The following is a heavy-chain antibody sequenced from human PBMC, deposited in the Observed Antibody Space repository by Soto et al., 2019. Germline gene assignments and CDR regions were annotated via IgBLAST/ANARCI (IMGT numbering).Heavy chain of an antibody. V-gene: IGHV4-39*01. CDR2: IYYSGST. Sequence: SETLSLTCTVSGGSISSSSYYWGWIRQPPGKGLEWIGSIYYSGSTYYNPSLKSRVTISVDTSKNQFSLKLSSVTAADTAVYYCARWLNSSSWLYYFDYWGQGTLVTVSS. CDR3: ARWLNSSSWLYYFDY. J-gene: IGHJ4*02. CDR1: GGSISSSSYY. D-gene: IGHD6-13*01.